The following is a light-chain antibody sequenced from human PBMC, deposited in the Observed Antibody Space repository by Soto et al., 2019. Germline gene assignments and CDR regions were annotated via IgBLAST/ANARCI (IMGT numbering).Light chain of an antibody. CDR1: QSLVYSDGNAY. Sequence: DVVMTQSPLSLPVTLGQPASISCWSSQSLVYSDGNAYLNWFHQRSGQSPRRLIYQGSKRDSGVPDRFSGSGSGTDFTLKISRVEADDVGVYYCMQGTHWPPTFGRGTKVEIK. CDR3: MQGTHWPPT. CDR2: QGS. J-gene: IGKJ1*01. V-gene: IGKV2-30*01.